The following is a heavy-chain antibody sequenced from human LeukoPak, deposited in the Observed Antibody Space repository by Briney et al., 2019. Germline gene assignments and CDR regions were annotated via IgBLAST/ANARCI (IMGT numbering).Heavy chain of an antibody. V-gene: IGHV3-7*03. Sequence: GGSLRLSCAASGFTLSYNWMSWVRRAPGKGLEWVASIKEDGSEKYYVDSVKGRFTISRDNAKNSLYLQMNSLRAEDMAVYYCARLSTGWYGHFDFWGQGTLVTVSS. CDR3: ARLSTGWYGHFDF. CDR2: IKEDGSEK. J-gene: IGHJ4*02. D-gene: IGHD6-13*01. CDR1: GFTLSYNW.